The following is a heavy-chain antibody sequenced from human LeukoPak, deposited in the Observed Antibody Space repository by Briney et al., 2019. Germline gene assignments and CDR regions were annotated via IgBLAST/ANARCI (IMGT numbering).Heavy chain of an antibody. J-gene: IGHJ3*02. Sequence: GGSLRLSCAASGFTFSSYAMSWVRQAPGKGLEWVSAISGSGGSTYYADSVKGRFTISRDNSKNTLYLQMNSLRAEDTAVYYCARGKDSSTWYLFGAFDIWGQGTMVTVSS. CDR2: ISGSGGST. D-gene: IGHD6-13*01. V-gene: IGHV3-23*01. CDR1: GFTFSSYA. CDR3: ARGKDSSTWYLFGAFDI.